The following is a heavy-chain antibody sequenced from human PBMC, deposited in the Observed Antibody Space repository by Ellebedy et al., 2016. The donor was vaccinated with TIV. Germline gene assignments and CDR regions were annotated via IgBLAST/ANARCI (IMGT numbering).Heavy chain of an antibody. J-gene: IGHJ3*01. D-gene: IGHD2-8*02. V-gene: IGHV3-7*01. CDR2: IKEDGSEE. CDR1: GFTFSIHW. CDR3: ARGGTAGGFDV. Sequence: GESLKISXAASGFTFSIHWMSWFRQVPGKGLEWVANIKEDGSEEYYGDSVKGRCTIFRDDDKNSLNLQMVSLRAEDTAVYYCARGGTAGGFDVWGQGTMVTVSS.